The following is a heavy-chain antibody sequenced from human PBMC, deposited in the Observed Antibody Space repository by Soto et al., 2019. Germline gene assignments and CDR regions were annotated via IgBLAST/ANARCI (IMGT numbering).Heavy chain of an antibody. V-gene: IGHV3-23*01. D-gene: IGHD6-19*01. J-gene: IGHJ4*02. CDR2: ISNSGDST. Sequence: EVQLLGSGGELVQPGGSLRLSCAASGFTFSSYAMNWVRQAPGKGLEWVSGISNSGDSTYYADSVKGRFTISRVNSENTLYLQMNSLRAEDTAVYYCVRRSQYNSGPFDYWGQGTLVTVSS. CDR3: VRRSQYNSGPFDY. CDR1: GFTFSSYA.